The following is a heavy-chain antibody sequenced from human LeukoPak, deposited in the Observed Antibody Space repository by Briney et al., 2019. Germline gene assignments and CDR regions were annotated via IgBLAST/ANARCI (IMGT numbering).Heavy chain of an antibody. V-gene: IGHV4-61*02. CDR3: ARVGCSGGSCYWSDY. D-gene: IGHD2-15*01. Sequence: SETLSLTCTVSGGSINSDTYYWSWIRQPAGKGLEWIGRIYTSGSTSYNPSLESRVTISVDTSNNQFSLKLSSVTAADTAVYYCARVGCSGGSCYWSDYWGQGTLVTVSS. J-gene: IGHJ4*02. CDR2: IYTSGST. CDR1: GGSINSDTYY.